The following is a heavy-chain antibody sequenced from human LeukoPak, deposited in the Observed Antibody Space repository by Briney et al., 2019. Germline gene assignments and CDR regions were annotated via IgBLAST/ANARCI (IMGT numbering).Heavy chain of an antibody. V-gene: IGHV3-74*01. D-gene: IGHD1-26*01. Sequence: GGSLRLSCAAPGFTFSGYWMHSVRQAPGKVLVWVSRINGDGTNTGYADSVRGRFTISRDNAKYTLYLQMSSVRAADTAMDYCARLRGIRTSGYDAFDIWGPGTMVTVSS. CDR2: INGDGTNT. J-gene: IGHJ3*02. CDR3: ARLRGIRTSGYDAFDI. CDR1: GFTFSGYW.